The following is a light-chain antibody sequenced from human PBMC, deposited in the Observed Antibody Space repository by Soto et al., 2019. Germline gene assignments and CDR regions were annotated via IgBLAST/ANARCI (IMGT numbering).Light chain of an antibody. Sequence: ALTNPASVFGSPREARPISCNRNSSHVGSYDFVSWYQQHPGKAPKVLIYEVTKRPSGVSNRFSGSKSGNTASLTISGLQADDEADYYCCADAGSSRYVFGTGTKVTVL. CDR3: CADAGSSRYV. CDR1: SSHVGSYDF. J-gene: IGLJ1*01. V-gene: IGLV2-23*02. CDR2: EVT.